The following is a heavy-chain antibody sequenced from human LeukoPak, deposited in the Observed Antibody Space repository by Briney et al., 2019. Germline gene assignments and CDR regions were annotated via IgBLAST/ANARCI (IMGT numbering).Heavy chain of an antibody. CDR2: VNPSGGST. D-gene: IGHD2-15*01. CDR3: ARDVVDGLPHQDEESYFDY. CDR1: GYTFTSYY. J-gene: IGHJ4*02. Sequence: GASVKVSCKASGYTFTSYYMHWVRQAPGQGLEWMGIVNPSGGSTSYAQKFQGRVTMTRDTSTSTVYMELSSLRSDDTAVYYCARDVVDGLPHQDEESYFDYWGQGTLVTVSS. V-gene: IGHV1-46*01.